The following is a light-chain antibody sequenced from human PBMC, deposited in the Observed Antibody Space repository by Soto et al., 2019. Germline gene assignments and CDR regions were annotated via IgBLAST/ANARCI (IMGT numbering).Light chain of an antibody. CDR3: QQYDNSAWT. CDR1: QSVSSRY. CDR2: GAS. Sequence: TQSPSTLSASLGDRVTITCRASQSVSSRYLAWYQQKPGQAPRLLIYGASSRATGIPDRFSGSGSGTDFTLTISRLEPEDFAVYYCQQYDNSAWTFGQGTKVDIK. V-gene: IGKV3-20*01. J-gene: IGKJ1*01.